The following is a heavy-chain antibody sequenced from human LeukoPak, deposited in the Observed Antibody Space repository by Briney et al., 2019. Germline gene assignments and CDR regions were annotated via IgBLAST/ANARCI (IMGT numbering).Heavy chain of an antibody. D-gene: IGHD3-10*01. Sequence: GESLKISRKGSGYSFTSYWIGWVRQMPGKGLEWMGIIYPGDSDTRYSPSFQGQVTISADKSISTAYLQWSSMKASDTAMYYCARGSRITMVRGALDPWGQGTLVTVSS. CDR1: GYSFTSYW. V-gene: IGHV5-51*01. J-gene: IGHJ5*02. CDR3: ARGSRITMVRGALDP. CDR2: IYPGDSDT.